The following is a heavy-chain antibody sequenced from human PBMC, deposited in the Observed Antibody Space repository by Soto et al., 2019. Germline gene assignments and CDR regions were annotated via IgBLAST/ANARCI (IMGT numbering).Heavy chain of an antibody. Sequence: ASVKVSCKASGGTFSSYAISWVRQAPGQGLEWMGGIIPIFGTANYAQKFQGRVTITADESTSTAYMELSSLRSEDTAVYYCARSLVRGVISFDYWGQGTLVTVSS. CDR3: ARSLVRGVISFDY. CDR1: GGTFSSYA. J-gene: IGHJ4*02. D-gene: IGHD3-10*01. V-gene: IGHV1-69*13. CDR2: IIPIFGTA.